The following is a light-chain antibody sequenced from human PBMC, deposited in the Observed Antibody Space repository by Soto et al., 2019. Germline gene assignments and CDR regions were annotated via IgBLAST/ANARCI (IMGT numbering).Light chain of an antibody. CDR2: DAS. CDR3: QFYGSPSKT. J-gene: IGKJ1*01. Sequence: EIVLTQSPCTLSLSPGERGTISCRASQTVSSNFLAWYQQKPGQAPRLLIFDASTRATGIPDRFTGSGSGTDFTLTIFRLEPEDFAVYYCQFYGSPSKTFGQGTKVEIK. CDR1: QTVSSNF. V-gene: IGKV3-20*01.